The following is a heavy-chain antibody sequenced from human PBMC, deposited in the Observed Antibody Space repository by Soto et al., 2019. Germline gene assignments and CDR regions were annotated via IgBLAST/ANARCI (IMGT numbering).Heavy chain of an antibody. J-gene: IGHJ4*02. D-gene: IGHD3-22*01. V-gene: IGHV1-18*04. CDR3: ARDPGRAGYYYDSSGPFGY. CDR2: ISAYNGNT. CDR1: GYTFTSYG. Sequence: ASVKVSCKASGYTFTSYGISWVRQARVQGLEWMGWISAYNGNTNYAQKLQGRVTMTTDTSTSTAYMELRSLRSDDTAVYYCARDPGRAGYYYDSSGPFGYWGQGTLVTVSS.